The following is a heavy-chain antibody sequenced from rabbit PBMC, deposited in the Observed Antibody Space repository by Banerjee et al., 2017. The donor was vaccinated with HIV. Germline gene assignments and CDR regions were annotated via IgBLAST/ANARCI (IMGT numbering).Heavy chain of an antibody. CDR3: VRDRANIGGDYGW. CDR2: IDPLFGNT. CDR1: GFDFSGYG. D-gene: IGHD2-1*01. J-gene: IGHJ6*01. Sequence: EESGGDMVKPGASLTLTCTASGFDFSGYGMSWVRQAPGKGLEWIGYIDPLFGNTYYASWVNGRFTISSHNAQNTLYLQLNSLTAADTATYFCVRDRANIGGDYGWWGPGTLVTVS. V-gene: IGHV1S47*01.